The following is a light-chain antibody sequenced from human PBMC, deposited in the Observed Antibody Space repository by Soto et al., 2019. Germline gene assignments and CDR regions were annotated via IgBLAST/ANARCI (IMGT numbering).Light chain of an antibody. J-gene: IGKJ1*01. CDR2: KAS. CDR1: QNINVW. V-gene: IGKV1-5*03. CDR3: QQYNSYSMT. Sequence: DIQMTQSPSTLSASVGDRVTITCRASQNINVWLAWYQQKPGKVPKLLIYKASSLEGGVPSRFSGSGSGTEFTLTISNLQPADFATYYCQQYNSYSMTFGQGTKVDIK.